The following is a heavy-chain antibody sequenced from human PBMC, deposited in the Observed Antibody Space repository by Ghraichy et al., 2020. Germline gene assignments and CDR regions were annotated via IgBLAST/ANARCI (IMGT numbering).Heavy chain of an antibody. Sequence: GGSLRLSCAASGFTFSSYAMSWVRQAPGKGLEWVSAISGSGGSTYYADSVKGRFTISRDNFKNTLYLQMNSLRAEDTAVYYCAKDKYYYDSSGYPAGAFDIWGQGTMVTVSS. CDR1: GFTFSSYA. J-gene: IGHJ3*02. CDR2: ISGSGGST. D-gene: IGHD3-22*01. CDR3: AKDKYYYDSSGYPAGAFDI. V-gene: IGHV3-23*01.